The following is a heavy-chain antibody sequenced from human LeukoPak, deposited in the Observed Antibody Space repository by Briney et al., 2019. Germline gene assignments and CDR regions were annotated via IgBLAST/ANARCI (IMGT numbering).Heavy chain of an antibody. CDR3: TVPQSGGNWFDP. CDR2: IRGKGYSDPP. J-gene: IGHJ5*02. D-gene: IGHD3-16*01. Sequence: PGGSLRLSCAASGFTFSSYAMSWVRQAPGKGLEWVGRIRGKGYSDPPAYVVSVKGRFTISRDDSKSTAYLQMNSLKAEDTAVYFCTVPQSGGNWFDPWGPGTQVTVSS. CDR1: GFTFSSYA. V-gene: IGHV3-73*01.